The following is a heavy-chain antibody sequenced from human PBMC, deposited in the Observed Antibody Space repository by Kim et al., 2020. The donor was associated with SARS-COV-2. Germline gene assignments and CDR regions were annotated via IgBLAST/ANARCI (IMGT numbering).Heavy chain of an antibody. D-gene: IGHD3-3*01. V-gene: IGHV4-59*08. CDR1: GGSISSYY. J-gene: IGHJ4*02. CDR2: IYYSGST. Sequence: SETLSLTCTVSGGSISSYYWSWIRQPPGKGLEWIGYIYYSGSTNYNPSLKSRVTISVDTSKNQFSLKLSSVTAADTAVYYCARRTHFGHYFDYWGQGTLV. CDR3: ARRTHFGHYFDY.